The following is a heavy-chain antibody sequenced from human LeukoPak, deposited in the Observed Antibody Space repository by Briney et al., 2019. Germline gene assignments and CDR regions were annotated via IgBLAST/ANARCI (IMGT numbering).Heavy chain of an antibody. J-gene: IGHJ3*02. V-gene: IGHV1-2*02. CDR3: ARVRGYSSSSRAFDI. D-gene: IGHD6-6*01. CDR1: GYTFTGYY. Sequence: ASVKVSCKASGYTFTGYYMHRLRQAPGQGLEWMGWINPNSGGTNYAQKFQGRVTMTRDTSISTAYMELSRLRSDDTAVYYCARVRGYSSSSRAFDIWGQGTMVTVSS. CDR2: INPNSGGT.